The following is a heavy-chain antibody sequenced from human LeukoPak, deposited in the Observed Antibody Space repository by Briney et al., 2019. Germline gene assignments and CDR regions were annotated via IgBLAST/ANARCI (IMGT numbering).Heavy chain of an antibody. CDR1: GFTFSSYA. CDR2: ISGSGGST. D-gene: IGHD2-15*01. V-gene: IGHV3-23*01. Sequence: GGSLRLSCAASGFTFSSYAMSWVRQAPGKGLEWVSAISGSGGSTYYADSVKGRFTISRDNSKNTLYLQMNSLRAEDTAVYYCAKDLEEYCSGGSCYAHDYWGQGTLVTVSP. J-gene: IGHJ4*02. CDR3: AKDLEEYCSGGSCYAHDY.